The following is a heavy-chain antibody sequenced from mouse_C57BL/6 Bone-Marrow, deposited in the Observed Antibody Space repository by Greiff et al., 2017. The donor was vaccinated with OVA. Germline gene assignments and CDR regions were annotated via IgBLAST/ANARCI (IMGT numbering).Heavy chain of an antibody. CDR1: GYSITSGYY. V-gene: IGHV3-6*01. CDR3: ARDRDYGNYSYAMDY. Sequence: EVQVVESGPGLVKPSQSLSLTCSVTGYSITSGYYWNWIRQFPGNKLEWMGYISYDGSNNYNPSLKNRISITRDTSKNQFFLKLNSVTTEDTATYYCARDRDYGNYSYAMDYWGQGTSVTVSS. D-gene: IGHD2-1*01. CDR2: ISYDGSN. J-gene: IGHJ4*01.